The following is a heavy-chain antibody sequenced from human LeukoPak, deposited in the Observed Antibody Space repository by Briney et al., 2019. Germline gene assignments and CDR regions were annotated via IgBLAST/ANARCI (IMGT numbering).Heavy chain of an antibody. J-gene: IGHJ4*02. Sequence: PGGSLRLSCAASGFTFSSYGMHWVRQAPGKGLEWVAVISYDGSNKYYADSVKGRFTISRDNSKNTLYLRMNSLRAEDTAVYYCAKGVRLVGVWGQGTLVTVSS. CDR3: AKGVRLVGV. CDR2: ISYDGSNK. V-gene: IGHV3-30*18. D-gene: IGHD6-19*01. CDR1: GFTFSSYG.